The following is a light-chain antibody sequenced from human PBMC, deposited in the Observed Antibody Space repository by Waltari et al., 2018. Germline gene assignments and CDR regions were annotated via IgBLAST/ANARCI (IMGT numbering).Light chain of an antibody. CDR3: QQYNSYRMYT. Sequence: DIQMTQSPSTLSASVGDRVTITCRASQRISSWLAWYQQKPGKAPKLLIYKASSLESGVPSRFSGSGSGTEFTLTISSLQPDDFATYYCQQYNSYRMYTFGQGTKLEIK. J-gene: IGKJ2*01. CDR1: QRISSW. V-gene: IGKV1-5*03. CDR2: KAS.